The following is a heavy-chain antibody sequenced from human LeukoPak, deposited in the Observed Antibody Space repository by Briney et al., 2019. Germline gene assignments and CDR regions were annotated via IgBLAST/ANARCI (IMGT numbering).Heavy chain of an antibody. CDR3: ARGVGQNYLVYSFDM. CDR2: IYYSGST. V-gene: IGHV4-59*01. Sequence: SETLSLTCTVSGGSISTYYWSWIRQPPGKGLEWIGYIYYSGSTNYNPSLKTRVSMSVDTSKNQFSLRLSSVTAADTAVYYCARGVGQNYLVYSFDMWGQGTTVTVSS. J-gene: IGHJ3*02. CDR1: GGSISTYY. D-gene: IGHD2-8*01.